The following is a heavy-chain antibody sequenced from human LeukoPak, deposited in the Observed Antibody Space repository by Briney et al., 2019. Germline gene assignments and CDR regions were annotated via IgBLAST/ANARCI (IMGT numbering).Heavy chain of an antibody. CDR2: VNESGGT. V-gene: IGHV4-34*01. CDR3: ARGQGATVPQVGKNWFDS. D-gene: IGHD1-26*01. CDR1: IDSFSNYH. J-gene: IGHJ5*01. Sequence: SETLSLTCAVYIDSFSNYHWNWIRQTPAKGMEWIGEVNESGGTNISPSLRSRVILSVDTSKNQFSLKLISVTVADTAIYYCARGQGATVPQVGKNWFDSWGQGTRVTVSS.